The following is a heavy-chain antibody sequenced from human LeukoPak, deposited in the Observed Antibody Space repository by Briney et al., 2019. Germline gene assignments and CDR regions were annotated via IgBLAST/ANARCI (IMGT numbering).Heavy chain of an antibody. CDR3: ARSVVTAPFAFDI. CDR1: GGSISSSSYY. J-gene: IGHJ3*02. V-gene: IGHV4-39*01. D-gene: IGHD2-21*02. CDR2: IYYSGST. Sequence: SETLSLTCTVSGGSISSSSYYWGWIRQPPGKGLEWIGSIYYSGSTYYNPSLRSRVTISVDTSKNQFSLKLSSVTAADTAVYYCARSVVTAPFAFDIWGQGTMVTVSS.